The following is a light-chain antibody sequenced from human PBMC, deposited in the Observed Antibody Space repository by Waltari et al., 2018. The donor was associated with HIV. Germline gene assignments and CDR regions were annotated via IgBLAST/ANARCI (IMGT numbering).Light chain of an antibody. J-gene: IGKJ5*01. CDR2: GAS. Sequence: EIVLTQSPGIPSLSAGERATLSGRASQSINRKYLAWYQHKPGQAPRLRIYGASTRAAGIPDRFSGSVSGTDFTLTISRLEPDDIAVYYCQQYGSSPITFGQGTRLEI. CDR3: QQYGSSPIT. V-gene: IGKV3-20*01. CDR1: QSINRKY.